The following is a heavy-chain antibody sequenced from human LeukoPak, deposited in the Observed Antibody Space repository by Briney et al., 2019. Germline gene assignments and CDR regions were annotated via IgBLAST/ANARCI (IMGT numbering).Heavy chain of an antibody. J-gene: IGHJ5*02. CDR3: ARLEWGRPSPSAPNWFDP. D-gene: IGHD3-16*01. Sequence: SETLSLTCTVSGGSISSYYWSWIRQPPGKGLEWIGYIYYSGSTYYNPSLKSRVTISVDTSKNQFSLQLNSVTAADTAVYYCARLEWGRPSPSAPNWFDPWGQGTLVTVSS. CDR2: IYYSGST. CDR1: GGSISSYY. V-gene: IGHV4-59*08.